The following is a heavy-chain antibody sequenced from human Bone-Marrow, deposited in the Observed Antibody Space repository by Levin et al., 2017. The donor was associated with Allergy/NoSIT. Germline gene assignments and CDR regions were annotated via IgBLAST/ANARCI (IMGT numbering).Heavy chain of an antibody. CDR3: ARGRHGLITNYYYYGMDV. V-gene: IGHV1-8*01. CDR2: MNPNSGNT. CDR1: GYTFTSYD. J-gene: IGHJ6*02. D-gene: IGHD3-3*01. Sequence: EASVKVSCKASGYTFTSYDINWVRQATGQGLEWMGWMNPNSGNTGYAQKFQGRVTMTRNTSISTAYMELSSLRSEDTAVYYCARGRHGLITNYYYYGMDVWGQGTTVTVSS.